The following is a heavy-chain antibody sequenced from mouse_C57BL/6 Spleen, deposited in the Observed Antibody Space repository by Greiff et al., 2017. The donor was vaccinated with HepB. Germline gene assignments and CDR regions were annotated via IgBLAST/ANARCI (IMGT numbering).Heavy chain of an antibody. J-gene: IGHJ4*01. CDR3: ARDGNDYDGSYAMDY. Sequence: EVKVVESGGGLVKPGGSLKLSCAASGFTFSSYAMSWVRQTPEKRLEWVATISDGGSYTYYPDNVKGRFTISRDNAKNNLYLQMSHLKSEDTAMYYCARDGNDYDGSYAMDYWGQGTSVTVSS. CDR2: ISDGGSYT. CDR1: GFTFSSYA. D-gene: IGHD2-4*01. V-gene: IGHV5-4*01.